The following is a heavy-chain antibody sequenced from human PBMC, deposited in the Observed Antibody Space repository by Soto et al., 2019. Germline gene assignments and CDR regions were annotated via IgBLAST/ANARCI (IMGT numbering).Heavy chain of an antibody. Sequence: PSETLSLTCTVSGGSISSYYWSWIRQPPGKGLEWIGYIYYSGSTNYNPSLKSRVTISVDTSKNQFSLKLSSVTAADTAVYYCGRHYGGQKYNWFDPWGQGTLVTVSS. D-gene: IGHD4-17*01. CDR1: GGSISSYY. J-gene: IGHJ5*02. V-gene: IGHV4-59*08. CDR3: GRHYGGQKYNWFDP. CDR2: IYYSGST.